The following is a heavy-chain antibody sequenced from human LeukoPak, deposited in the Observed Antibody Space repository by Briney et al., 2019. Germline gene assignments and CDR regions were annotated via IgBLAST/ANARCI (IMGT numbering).Heavy chain of an antibody. CDR1: GFTFSSYT. D-gene: IGHD1-26*01. V-gene: IGHV3-30-3*01. CDR2: ISYDGNNE. Sequence: GRSLRLSCAASGFTFSSYTMHWVRQAPGKGLEWVAVISYDGNNEDHADSVQGRFTISRDNSKNTLYLQMNSLRAEDTAVYYRARDFWGSYNRYNYYCFMDVWGKGTTVTVS. J-gene: IGHJ6*03. CDR3: ARDFWGSYNRYNYYCFMDV.